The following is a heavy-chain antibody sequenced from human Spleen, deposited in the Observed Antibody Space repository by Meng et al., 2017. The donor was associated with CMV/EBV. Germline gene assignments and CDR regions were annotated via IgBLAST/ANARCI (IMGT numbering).Heavy chain of an antibody. V-gene: IGHV3-21*01. CDR3: ARGRMEGGYDY. J-gene: IGHJ4*02. CDR1: GFTFWSHS. Sequence: SCVGSGFTFWSHSMNWVRQAPGKGLEWVSTISSSSSYIYYGDSMKGRFTVSRDNAKNSLSLQMSSLRVEDTAVYYCARGRMEGGYDYWGQGSLVTVSS. D-gene: IGHD5-18*01. CDR2: ISSSSSYI.